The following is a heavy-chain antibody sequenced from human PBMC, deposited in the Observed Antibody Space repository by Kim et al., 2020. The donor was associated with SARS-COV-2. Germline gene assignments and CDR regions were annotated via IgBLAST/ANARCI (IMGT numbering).Heavy chain of an antibody. CDR3: ASHPPDGNYDYGMDV. CDR2: IRALFGRP. J-gene: IGHJ6*01. D-gene: IGHD3-3*01. V-gene: IGHV1-69*13. Sequence: SVKVSCKPSGGTLSSYAVSWVRQAPGQGLEWMGGIRALFGRPDYAQKLQGRVTMTADESTSTVYMELNSLRSEDTAVYFCASHPPDGNYDYGMDVWVQG. CDR1: GGTLSSYA.